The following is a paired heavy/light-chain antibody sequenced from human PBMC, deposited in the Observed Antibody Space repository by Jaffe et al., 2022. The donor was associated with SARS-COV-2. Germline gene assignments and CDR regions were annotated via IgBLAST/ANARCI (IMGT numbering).Light chain of an antibody. Sequence: DIVMTQSPLSLPATPGEPAAISCRSSQSLLHTDGYSYVDWYLQKPGQSPQLLIFLGSIRASGVPDRFSGSGSGTDFTLKISRVEADDVGIYYCMQAIDTPRLAFGPGTKVDV. CDR3: MQAIDTPRLA. CDR1: QSLLHTDGYSY. J-gene: IGKJ3*01. CDR2: LGS. V-gene: IGKV2-28*01.
Heavy chain of an antibody. D-gene: IGHD3-10*01. J-gene: IGHJ6*02. V-gene: IGHV6-1*01. Sequence: QVQLQQSGPGLVKPSQTLSLTCAISGDSVSRKNSAWYWIRHSPSRGLEWLGRASYGSKWYYDYAESVKSRITINPDTSKNQFSLQLYSVTPEDTAVYYCARVGGLGRYGGLDVWGQGTTVTVSS. CDR3: ARVGGLGRYGGLDV. CDR2: ASYGSKWYY. CDR1: GDSVSRKNSA.